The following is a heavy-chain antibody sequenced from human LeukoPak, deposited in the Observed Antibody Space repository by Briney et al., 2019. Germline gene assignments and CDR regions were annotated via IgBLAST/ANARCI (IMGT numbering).Heavy chain of an antibody. V-gene: IGHV1-18*01. CDR2: ISAYNGNT. Sequence: GASVKVSCKASGYTFTSYGISWVRQAPGQGLEWMGWISAYNGNTNYAQKLQGRVTMTTDTSTSTAYMELRSLRSDDTAVYYCASGNYVWGSYRLVYWGQGTLVTVSS. D-gene: IGHD3-16*02. CDR1: GYTFTSYG. CDR3: ASGNYVWGSYRLVY. J-gene: IGHJ4*02.